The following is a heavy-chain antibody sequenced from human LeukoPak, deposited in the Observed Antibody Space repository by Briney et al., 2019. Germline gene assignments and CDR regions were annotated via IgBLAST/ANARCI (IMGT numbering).Heavy chain of an antibody. CDR1: GFSFGDYA. V-gene: IGHV3-21*01. Sequence: GGSLRLSCAASGFSFGDYAMSWFRQAPGKGLEWVSSISSSSSYIYYADSVKGRFTISRDNAKNSLYLQMNSLRTEDTAVYYCARAGSGSADYYYMDVWGKGTTVTISS. CDR2: ISSSSSYI. D-gene: IGHD3-10*01. CDR3: ARAGSGSADYYYMDV. J-gene: IGHJ6*03.